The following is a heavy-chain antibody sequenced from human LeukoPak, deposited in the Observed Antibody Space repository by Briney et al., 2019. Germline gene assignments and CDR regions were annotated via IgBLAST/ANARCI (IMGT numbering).Heavy chain of an antibody. CDR2: IGISSGNT. D-gene: IGHD5-12*01. V-gene: IGHV3-48*01. J-gene: IGHJ4*01. Sequence: GGSLRLSCAASGFNFIDYSMNWVRQAPGKGLEWISYIGISSGNTKYADSVKGRFTISRDKARNSVYLQMNSLRVEDTAVYYCARDHRYAFDNWGHGTLVTVSS. CDR3: ARDHRYAFDN. CDR1: GFNFIDYS.